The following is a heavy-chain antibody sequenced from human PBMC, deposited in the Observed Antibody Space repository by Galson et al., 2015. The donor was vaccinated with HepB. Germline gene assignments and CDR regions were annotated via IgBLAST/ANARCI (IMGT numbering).Heavy chain of an antibody. CDR2: ISTGGGST. J-gene: IGHJ4*02. Sequence: SLRLSCAASGFTFSTNAMSWVRQAPGKGLEWVSTISTGGGSTYYADSVKGRFTVSRDNSKNTLYLQMNSLRADDTAVYYCAKMYNWGQGTLVTVSS. CDR1: GFTFSTNA. CDR3: AKMYN. V-gene: IGHV3-23*01. D-gene: IGHD1-14*01.